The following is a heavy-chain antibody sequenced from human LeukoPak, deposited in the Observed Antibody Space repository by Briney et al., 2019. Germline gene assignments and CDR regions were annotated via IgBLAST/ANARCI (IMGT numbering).Heavy chain of an antibody. V-gene: IGHV3-53*01. D-gene: IGHD3-22*01. CDR3: ARDYYDSSGYYFWAFDI. CDR1: GFTVSSNY. J-gene: IGHJ3*02. Sequence: PGGSRRLSCAASGFTVSSNYMSWVRQAPGKGLEWVSVIYSGGSTYYADSVKGRFTISRDNSKNTLYLQMNSLRAEDTAVYYCARDYYDSSGYYFWAFDIWGQGTMVTVSS. CDR2: IYSGGST.